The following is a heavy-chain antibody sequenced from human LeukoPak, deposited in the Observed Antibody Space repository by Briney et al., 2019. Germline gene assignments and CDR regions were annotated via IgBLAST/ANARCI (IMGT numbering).Heavy chain of an antibody. Sequence: GGSLRLSYAASGFTFSTYAMSWVRQAPGKGLEWVSGISDSGGTTYYADSVKGRFTISRDNSKNTLYLQMNSLRAEDTAVYYCAKHSYRVDSFTDYWGQGTLVTVSS. CDR3: AKHSYRVDSFTDY. V-gene: IGHV3-23*01. D-gene: IGHD5-12*01. J-gene: IGHJ4*02. CDR2: ISDSGGTT. CDR1: GFTFSTYA.